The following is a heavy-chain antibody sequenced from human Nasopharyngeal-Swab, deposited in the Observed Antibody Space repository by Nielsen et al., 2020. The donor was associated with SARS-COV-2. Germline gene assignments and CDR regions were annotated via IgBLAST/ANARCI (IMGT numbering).Heavy chain of an antibody. D-gene: IGHD1-26*01. Sequence: GGSLRLSCAASGFTFDDYAMHWVRQAPGKGLEWVSGISWNSGSIGYADSVKGRFTISRDNAKNSLYLQMNSLRAEDTALYYCAKPWDDGPDYWGQGTLVTVSS. CDR2: ISWNSGSI. CDR3: AKPWDDGPDY. J-gene: IGHJ4*02. V-gene: IGHV3-9*01. CDR1: GFTFDDYA.